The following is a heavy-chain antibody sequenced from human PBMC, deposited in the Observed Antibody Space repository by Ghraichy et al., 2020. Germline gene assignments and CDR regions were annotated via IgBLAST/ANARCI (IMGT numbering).Heavy chain of an antibody. CDR2: INHSGST. CDR1: GGSFSGYY. V-gene: IGHV4-34*01. CDR3: ARGARDIVVVVAATRPRKGNWFDP. J-gene: IGHJ5*02. D-gene: IGHD2-15*01. Sequence: ESLNISCAVYGGSFSGYYWSWIRQPPGKGLEWIGEINHSGSTNYNPSLKSRVTISVDTSKNQFSLKLSSVTAADTAVYYCARGARDIVVVVAATRPRKGNWFDPWGQGTLVTVSS.